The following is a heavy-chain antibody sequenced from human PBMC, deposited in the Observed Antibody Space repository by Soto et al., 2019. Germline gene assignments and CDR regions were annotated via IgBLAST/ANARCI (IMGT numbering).Heavy chain of an antibody. J-gene: IGHJ6*02. CDR3: AREEASYDFWSGYRSMDV. D-gene: IGHD3-3*01. CDR1: GGTFSSYA. V-gene: IGHV1-69*13. CDR2: IIPIFGTA. Sequence: SVKVSCKAPGGTFSSYAISWVRQAPGQGLEWMGGIIPIFGTANYAQKFQGRVTITADESTSTAYMELSSLRSEDTAVYYCAREEASYDFWSGYRSMDVWGQGTTVTVSS.